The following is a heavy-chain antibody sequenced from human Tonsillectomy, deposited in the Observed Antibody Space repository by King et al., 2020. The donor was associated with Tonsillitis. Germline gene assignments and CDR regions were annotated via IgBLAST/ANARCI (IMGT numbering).Heavy chain of an antibody. CDR2: ISFDGSRK. Sequence: VQLVESGGGVVQPGRSLRLSCAGSGFTFSDHSIHWVRQAPGKGLEWVALISFDGSRKNYADSVKGRFTISRDNSKNTLYLQLSSLRAEDTAVYYCARERLYSSGWGIDYWGQGTLVTVSS. J-gene: IGHJ4*02. V-gene: IGHV3-33*05. D-gene: IGHD6-19*01. CDR1: GFTFSDHS. CDR3: ARERLYSSGWGIDY.